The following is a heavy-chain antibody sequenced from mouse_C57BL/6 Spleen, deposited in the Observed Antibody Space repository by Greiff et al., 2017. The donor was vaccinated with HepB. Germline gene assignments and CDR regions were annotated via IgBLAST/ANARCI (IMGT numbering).Heavy chain of an antibody. CDR3: ARADYGSSYRFAY. CDR1: GYTFTSYW. Sequence: QVHVKQPGAELVKPGASVKLSCKASGYTFTSYWMHWVKQRPGRGLEWIGRIDPNSGGTKYNEKFKSKATLTVDKPSSTAYMQLSSLTSEDSAVYYCARADYGSSYRFAYWGQGTLVTVSA. CDR2: IDPNSGGT. V-gene: IGHV1-72*01. D-gene: IGHD1-1*01. J-gene: IGHJ3*01.